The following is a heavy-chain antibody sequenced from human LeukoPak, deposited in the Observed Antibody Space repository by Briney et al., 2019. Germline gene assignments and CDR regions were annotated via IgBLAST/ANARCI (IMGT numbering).Heavy chain of an antibody. CDR3: TRVAHLGIEDAFDI. Sequence: GGSLRLSCAASGFTFSNYGMSWVRQAPGKGLVWVSRVNTDGSSTSYADSVKGRFTISRDSAKNTLYLHMNSPRAEDTAVYYCTRVAHLGIEDAFDIWGQGTMVSVSS. D-gene: IGHD2-21*01. CDR1: GFTFSNYG. CDR2: VNTDGSST. J-gene: IGHJ3*02. V-gene: IGHV3-74*01.